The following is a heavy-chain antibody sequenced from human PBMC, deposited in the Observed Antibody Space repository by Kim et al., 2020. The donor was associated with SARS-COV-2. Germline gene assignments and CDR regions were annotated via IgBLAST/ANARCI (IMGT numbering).Heavy chain of an antibody. Sequence: SSSSTYHADSGKGRFTISRDNSTNTLYLQINSLTDEDTAVYYCAKGSYYYWGQGTLVTVSS. V-gene: IGHV3-23*01. CDR3: AKGSYYY. CDR2: SSSST. J-gene: IGHJ4*02. D-gene: IGHD1-26*01.